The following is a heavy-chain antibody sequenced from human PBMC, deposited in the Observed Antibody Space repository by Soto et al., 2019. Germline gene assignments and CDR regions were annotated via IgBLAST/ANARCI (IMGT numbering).Heavy chain of an antibody. V-gene: IGHV4-34*01. J-gene: IGHJ4*02. CDR2: INHSGST. D-gene: IGHD3-9*01. CDR1: GGSFSGYY. CDR3: ARGLGKLPPFDWLPPPEY. Sequence: KPSETLSLTCAVYGGSFSGYYWSWIRQPPGKGLEWIGEINHSGSTNYNPSLKSRVTISVDTSKNQFSLKLSSVTAADTAVYYCARGLGKLPPFDWLPPPEYWGQGTLVTVSS.